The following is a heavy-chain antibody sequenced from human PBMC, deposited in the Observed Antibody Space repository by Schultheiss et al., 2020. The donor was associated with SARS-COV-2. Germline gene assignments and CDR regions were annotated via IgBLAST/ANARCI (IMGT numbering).Heavy chain of an antibody. D-gene: IGHD2-15*01. Sequence: SQTLSLTCTVSGASISNNYWSWIRQPAGKGLEWIGEINHSGSTYYNPSLKSRVTISVDTSKNQFSLKLSSVTAADTAIYYCAKAPLGSCNDASCYPLDSWGQGTTVTVSS. CDR1: GASISNNY. J-gene: IGHJ6*02. V-gene: IGHV4-34*09. CDR2: INHSGST. CDR3: AKAPLGSCNDASCYPLDS.